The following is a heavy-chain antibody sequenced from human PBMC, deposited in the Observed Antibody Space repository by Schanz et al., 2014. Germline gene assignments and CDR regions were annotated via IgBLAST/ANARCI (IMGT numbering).Heavy chain of an antibody. CDR1: GFTFNSYA. Sequence: EEQLLQSGGGLVQPGGSLRLSCAASGFTFNSYAMTWVRQAPGKGLEWVSSISHSGGSKYYADSVKGRFTISRDNSKNTLYLQMNSLRAEDTAVYYCARANYRRKINFDYWGRGTLVTVSS. CDR3: ARANYRRKINFDY. J-gene: IGHJ4*02. D-gene: IGHD3-10*01. CDR2: ISHSGGSK. V-gene: IGHV3-23*01.